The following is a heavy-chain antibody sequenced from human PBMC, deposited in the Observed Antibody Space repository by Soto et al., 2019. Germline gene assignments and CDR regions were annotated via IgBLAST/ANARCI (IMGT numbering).Heavy chain of an antibody. CDR3: ARHVPDFWSALRSLDP. CDR2: IYYSGST. V-gene: IGHV4-59*08. CDR1: GGSISSCY. D-gene: IGHD3-3*01. J-gene: IGHJ5*02. Sequence: SDTLCLTCTVVGGSISSCYWRWIRQPPGKGLEWIGYIYYSGSTNYNPSLKSRVTISVDTSKNQFSLKLSSVTAADTAVYYCARHVPDFWSALRSLDPWGQGTLVTVSS.